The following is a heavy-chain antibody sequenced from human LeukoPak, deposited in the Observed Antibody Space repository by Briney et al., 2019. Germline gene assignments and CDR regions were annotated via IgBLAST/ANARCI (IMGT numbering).Heavy chain of an antibody. Sequence: GRSLRLSCAASGFTFSSYGMHWVRQAPGKGLEWVSSISSSSSYIYYADSVKGRFTISRDNAKNSLYLQMNSLRAEDTAVYYCASWYNWNHGYDYWGQGTLVTVSS. J-gene: IGHJ4*02. V-gene: IGHV3-21*01. CDR3: ASWYNWNHGYDY. D-gene: IGHD1-14*01. CDR2: ISSSSSYI. CDR1: GFTFSSYG.